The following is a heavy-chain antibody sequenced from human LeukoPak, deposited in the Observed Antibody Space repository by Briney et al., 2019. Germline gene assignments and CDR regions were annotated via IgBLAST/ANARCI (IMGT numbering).Heavy chain of an antibody. J-gene: IGHJ4*02. CDR2: VSGDGSIT. Sequence: GGSLRLSCAASGFTYSSNWMHWVRQAPGKGLVWVSRVSGDGSITYYADSVKGRFTMSRDNAKNTLYLQINSLRVEDTAVYYCARDGLVIGYWGQGTLVTVSS. CDR3: ARDGLVIGY. CDR1: GFTYSSNW. V-gene: IGHV3-74*01. D-gene: IGHD3/OR15-3a*01.